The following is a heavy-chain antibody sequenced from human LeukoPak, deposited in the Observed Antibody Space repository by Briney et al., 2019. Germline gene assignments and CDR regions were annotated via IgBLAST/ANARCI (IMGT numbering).Heavy chain of an antibody. CDR3: AREFSWSGFFDY. Sequence: SETLSLTCTVSDDSISSYYWSWIRQPPGKGLEWIGHIYDSGSTNYNPSLKSRVTISVDTSKNQFSLKLSSVTAADTAVYYCAREFSWSGFFDYWGQGTLVTVSS. J-gene: IGHJ4*02. V-gene: IGHV4-59*01. CDR1: DDSISSYY. D-gene: IGHD3-3*01. CDR2: IYDSGST.